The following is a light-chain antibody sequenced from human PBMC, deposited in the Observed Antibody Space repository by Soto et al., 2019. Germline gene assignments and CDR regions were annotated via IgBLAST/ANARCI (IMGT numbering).Light chain of an antibody. CDR3: QQYNSYSS. Sequence: IQMTQSPSTLSASVGDRVTITCRASQSISSWLAWYQQKPGKAPKLLIYDASTLERGVPSRFSGSGSGTEFTLTISSLQPDDFATYYCQQYNSYSSFGQGTKGDI. CDR2: DAS. CDR1: QSISSW. V-gene: IGKV1-5*01. J-gene: IGKJ1*01.